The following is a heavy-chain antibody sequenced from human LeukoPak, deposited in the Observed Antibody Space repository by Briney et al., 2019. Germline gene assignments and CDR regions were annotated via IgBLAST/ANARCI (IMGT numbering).Heavy chain of an antibody. V-gene: IGHV3-66*02. CDR2: IYTGGST. CDR1: GFTVNSNY. J-gene: IGHJ6*02. D-gene: IGHD6-6*01. CDR3: ARGFGKVAANVFGGYTMDV. Sequence: GGSLRLSCAASGFTVNSNYMSWVRQASGKGLEWVSLIYTGGSTYYADSVKGRFTISRDNSKNTLYLQMNSLRPEDTAVYYCARGFGKVAANVFGGYTMDVWGQGTTVTVSS.